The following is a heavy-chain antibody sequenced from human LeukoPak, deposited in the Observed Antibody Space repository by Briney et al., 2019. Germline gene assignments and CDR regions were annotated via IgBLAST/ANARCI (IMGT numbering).Heavy chain of an antibody. J-gene: IGHJ4*02. V-gene: IGHV3-7*01. CDR1: GISFSGSW. D-gene: IGHD3-3*01. Sequence: GGSLRLSCVVSGISFSGSWMTWVRQAPGRGLESVANINEDGSVTYFVDSVKGRFAISRDNANNSVFLQLKSLRAEDTAVYYCAKEAIFGVVYFDYWGQGTLVTVSS. CDR2: INEDGSVT. CDR3: AKEAIFGVVYFDY.